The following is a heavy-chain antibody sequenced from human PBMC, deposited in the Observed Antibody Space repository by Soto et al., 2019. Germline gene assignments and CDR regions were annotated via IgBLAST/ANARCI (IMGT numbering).Heavy chain of an antibody. Sequence: PSETLSLTCTVSGCSISSSSYYWGWIRQPPGKGLEWIGEIYHTGSTNYNPSLKSRVTISVDTSKNQFSLKLSSVTAADTAVYYCASLKLGYSTFDPWGQGTLVTVSS. V-gene: IGHV4-39*07. CDR2: IYHTGST. CDR3: ASLKLGYSTFDP. CDR1: GCSISSSSYY. J-gene: IGHJ5*02. D-gene: IGHD5-18*01.